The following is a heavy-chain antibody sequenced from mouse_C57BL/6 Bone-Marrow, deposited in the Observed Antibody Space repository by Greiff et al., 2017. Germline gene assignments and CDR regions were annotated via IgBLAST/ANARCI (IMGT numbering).Heavy chain of an antibody. CDR2: IYPGGGYT. CDR1: GYTFTNYW. J-gene: IGHJ2*01. CDR3: ARGYYGSFFDY. Sequence: QVQLQQPGAELVRPGTSVKMSCKASGYTFTNYWIGWAKQRPGHGLEWIGDIYPGGGYTNYNEKFKGKATLTADKSSSTAYMQFSSLTSEDSAIYYCARGYYGSFFDYWGQGTTLTVSS. V-gene: IGHV1-63*01. D-gene: IGHD1-1*01.